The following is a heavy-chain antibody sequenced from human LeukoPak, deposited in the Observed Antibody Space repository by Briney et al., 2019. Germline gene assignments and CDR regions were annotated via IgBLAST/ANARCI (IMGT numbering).Heavy chain of an antibody. J-gene: IGHJ4*02. V-gene: IGHV1-2*06. CDR3: ARVTYYDSSGYYEGDY. CDR2: INPNSGGT. D-gene: IGHD3-22*01. CDR1: GYTFTGYY. Sequence: ASVKVSCKASGYTFTGYYMHWVRQAPGQGLEWMGRINPNSGGTNYAQKFQGRVTMTRDTSISTAYMELSRLRSDDTAVYYRARVTYYDSSGYYEGDYWGQGTLVTVSS.